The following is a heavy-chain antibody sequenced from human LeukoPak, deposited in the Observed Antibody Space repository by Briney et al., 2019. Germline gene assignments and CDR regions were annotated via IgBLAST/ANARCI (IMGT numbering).Heavy chain of an antibody. Sequence: GGSLRLSCAASGFTFDDYAMHWVRQAPGKGLEWVALISWDGDSSHCADSVKGRFTISRDNSKNTLYLQMNSLRAEDTAVYYCARGSPMLRGRPFDYWGQGTLVTVSS. CDR1: GFTFDDYA. CDR2: ISWDGDSS. D-gene: IGHD3-10*01. V-gene: IGHV3-43D*03. CDR3: ARGSPMLRGRPFDY. J-gene: IGHJ4*02.